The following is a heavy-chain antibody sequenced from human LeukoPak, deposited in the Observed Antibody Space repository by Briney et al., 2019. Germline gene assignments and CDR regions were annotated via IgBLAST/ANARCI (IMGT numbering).Heavy chain of an antibody. CDR3: ARQGSYLDY. CDR1: GYSFTSYW. CDR2: IYPGDSDT. J-gene: IGHJ4*02. Sequence: GESLKISCKGSGYSFTSYWIAWVLQMPGKGLEWMGIIYPGDSDTRYSPSFQGQVTISADKSTSTAYLQWSTLKASDTAMYYCARQGSYLDYWAQGTLVTVSS. V-gene: IGHV5-51*01.